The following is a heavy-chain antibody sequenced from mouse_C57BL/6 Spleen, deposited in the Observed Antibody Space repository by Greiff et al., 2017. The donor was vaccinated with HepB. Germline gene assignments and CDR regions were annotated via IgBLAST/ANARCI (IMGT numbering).Heavy chain of an antibody. V-gene: IGHV5-9*01. CDR2: ISGGGGNT. CDR1: GFTFSSYT. D-gene: IGHD1-1*01. CDR3: ARPSYYGSSGYFDV. Sequence: DVHLVESGGGLVKPGGSLKLSCAASGFTFSSYTMSWVRQTPEKRLEWVATISGGGGNTYYPDSVKGRFTISRDNAKNTLYLQMSSLRSEDTALYYCARPSYYGSSGYFDVWGTRTTVTVSS. J-gene: IGHJ1*03.